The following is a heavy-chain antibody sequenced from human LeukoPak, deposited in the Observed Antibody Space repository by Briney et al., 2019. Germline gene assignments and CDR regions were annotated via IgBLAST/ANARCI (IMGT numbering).Heavy chain of an antibody. CDR3: AREEEGELPDY. CDR1: GFPFSGYA. Sequence: GGSLRLSCAASGFPFSGYAMHWVRQAPGKGLEWVAIISYDGSIEHYADSVRGRFTVSRDNSKNTVYLQMNSLRTDDTARYFCAREEEGELPDYWGQGTLVTVSS. J-gene: IGHJ4*02. V-gene: IGHV3-30*03. D-gene: IGHD1-26*01. CDR2: ISYDGSIE.